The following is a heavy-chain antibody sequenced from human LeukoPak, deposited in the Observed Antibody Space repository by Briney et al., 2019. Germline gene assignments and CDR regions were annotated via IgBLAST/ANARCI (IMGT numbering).Heavy chain of an antibody. CDR2: INHSGST. CDR1: GGSFSGYY. V-gene: IGHV4-34*01. CDR3: ARGRITMVRGAPHYYYYGMDV. J-gene: IGHJ6*02. Sequence: SETLSLPCAVYGGSFSGYYWSWIRQPPGKGLEWIGEINHSGSTNYNPSLKSRVTISVDTSKNQFSLKLSSVTAADTAVYYCARGRITMVRGAPHYYYYGMDVWGQGTTVTVSS. D-gene: IGHD3-10*01.